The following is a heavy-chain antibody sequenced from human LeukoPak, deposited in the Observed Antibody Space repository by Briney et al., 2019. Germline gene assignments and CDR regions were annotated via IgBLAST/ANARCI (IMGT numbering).Heavy chain of an antibody. J-gene: IGHJ4*02. CDR1: GFTFSNAW. CDR2: ISGSGGST. V-gene: IGHV3-23*01. D-gene: IGHD6-13*01. Sequence: GGSLRLSCAASGFTFSNAWMTWVRQAPGKGLEWVSAISGSGGSTYYADSVKGRFTISRDNSKNTLYLQMNSLRAEDTAVYYCAKDPGSWDYYFDYWGQGTLVTVSS. CDR3: AKDPGSWDYYFDY.